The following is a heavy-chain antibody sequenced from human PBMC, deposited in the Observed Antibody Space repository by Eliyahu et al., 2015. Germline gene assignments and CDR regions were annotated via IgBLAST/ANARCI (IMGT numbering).Heavy chain of an antibody. D-gene: IGHD2-15*01. J-gene: IGHJ4*02. CDR1: GDSINSDKW. CDR3: ATSGGSWRMDS. V-gene: IGHV4-4*02. CDR2: IHHSGKI. Sequence: QVQLQESGPGLVKPSETLSLTCIVSGDSINSDKWWNWVRQPPGQGLEWIGEIHHSGKINYTPSLKTRVAFSLDKSKNQVSLSLHSVTAADTAVYYCATSGGSWRMDSWGQGSLVTVSS.